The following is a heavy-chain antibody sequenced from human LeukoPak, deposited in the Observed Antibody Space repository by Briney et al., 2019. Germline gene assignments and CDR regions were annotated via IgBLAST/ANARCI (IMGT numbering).Heavy chain of an antibody. CDR2: IIPNTGGT. CDR3: ARGHPTMVRGVIITSSWFDP. Sequence: GASVKVSCKASGYTITDYYLHWVRQAPGQGLEWMGWIIPNTGGTNYAQKFQDWVTMSSDTSISTAYMELSSLRSDDTAVYYCARGHPTMVRGVIITSSWFDPWGQGTLVTVSS. V-gene: IGHV1-2*04. CDR1: GYTITDYY. D-gene: IGHD3-10*01. J-gene: IGHJ5*02.